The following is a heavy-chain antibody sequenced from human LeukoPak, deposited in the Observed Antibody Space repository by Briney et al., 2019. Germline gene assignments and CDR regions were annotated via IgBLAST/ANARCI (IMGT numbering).Heavy chain of an antibody. Sequence: SETLSLTCTVSGGSISPYYWSWLRQSPGKGLEWIGYISYSGSTKNNPSLKNRVTISVDTSKNQFSLKLTSVTAADTAEYYCAKEGAESFPDAFGIWGPGTLINVSS. V-gene: IGHV4-59*01. D-gene: IGHD3-10*01. J-gene: IGHJ3*02. CDR1: GGSISPYY. CDR3: AKEGAESFPDAFGI. CDR2: ISYSGST.